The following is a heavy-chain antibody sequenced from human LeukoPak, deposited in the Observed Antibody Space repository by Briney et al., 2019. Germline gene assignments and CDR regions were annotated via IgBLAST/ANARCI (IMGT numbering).Heavy chain of an antibody. D-gene: IGHD5-24*01. CDR3: VEMATRWYFDH. J-gene: IGHJ4*02. CDR1: GRSITTTIYY. Sequence: SETLSLTCSVSGRSITTTIYYWGWIRQPPGKGLEWIGSIYYTGSTYYNPSLKSRVTMSVDTSKNQFSLKLSSVTAADTAVYYCVEMATRWYFDHWGQGTLATVSS. CDR2: IYYTGST. V-gene: IGHV4-39*01.